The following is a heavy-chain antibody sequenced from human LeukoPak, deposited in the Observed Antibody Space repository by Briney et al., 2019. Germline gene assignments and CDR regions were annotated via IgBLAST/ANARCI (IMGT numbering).Heavy chain of an antibody. Sequence: GASVKVSCKASHYTFDNYPISWVRQAPGQGLEWMGWISAKNGNTNYAQNVQGRITLTTDIRTNTAYMELRSLGSDDTAVYYCARSDKSVANAFDVWGQGTMVTVSS. CDR2: ISAKNGNT. J-gene: IGHJ3*01. V-gene: IGHV1-18*04. CDR3: ARSDKSVANAFDV. D-gene: IGHD6-19*01. CDR1: HYTFDNYP.